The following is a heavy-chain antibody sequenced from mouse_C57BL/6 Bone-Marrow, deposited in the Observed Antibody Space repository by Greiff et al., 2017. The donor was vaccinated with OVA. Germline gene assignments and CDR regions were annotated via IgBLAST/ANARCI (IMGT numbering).Heavy chain of an antibody. D-gene: IGHD2-12*01. V-gene: IGHV1-81*01. CDR3: ARIYYSQYFDV. Sequence: QVQLQQSGAELARPGASVKLSCKASGYTFTSYGISWVKQRTGQGLEWIGEIYPRSGNTYYNEKFKGKATLTADKSSSTAYMELRSLTSEDSAVYFCARIYYSQYFDVWGTGTTVTVSS. J-gene: IGHJ1*03. CDR1: GYTFTSYG. CDR2: IYPRSGNT.